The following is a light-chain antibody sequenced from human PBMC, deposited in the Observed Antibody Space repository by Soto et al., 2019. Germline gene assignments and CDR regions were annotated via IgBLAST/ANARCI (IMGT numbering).Light chain of an antibody. CDR3: QEHNS. J-gene: IGKJ4*01. V-gene: IGKV3-11*01. Sequence: ETVLTQSPATLSLSPGERATLSCRASQNVNRYVAWYQQKPGQAPRLLIYDASTRAAGVPARFSGSGSGTDFFLSFSSQEPDDFAVYCCQEHNSFGGGTKVEIK. CDR1: QNVNRY. CDR2: DAS.